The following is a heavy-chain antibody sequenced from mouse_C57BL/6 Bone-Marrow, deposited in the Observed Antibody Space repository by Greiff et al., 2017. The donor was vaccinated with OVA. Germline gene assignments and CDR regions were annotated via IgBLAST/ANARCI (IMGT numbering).Heavy chain of an antibody. D-gene: IGHD4-1*01. J-gene: IGHJ2*01. V-gene: IGHV1-55*01. Sequence: QVHVKQSGAELVKPGASVKMSCKASGYTFTSYWITWVKQRPGQGLEWIGDIYPGSGSTNYNEKFKSKATLTVDTSSSTAYMQLSSLTSEDSAVYYCARRTGTDYWGQGTTLTVSS. CDR3: ARRTGTDY. CDR1: GYTFTSYW. CDR2: IYPGSGST.